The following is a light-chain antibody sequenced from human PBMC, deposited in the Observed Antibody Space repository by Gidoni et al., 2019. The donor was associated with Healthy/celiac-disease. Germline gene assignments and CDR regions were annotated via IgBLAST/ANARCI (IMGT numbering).Light chain of an antibody. CDR1: QRVSSY. CDR3: QQRSNWPPT. V-gene: IGKV3-11*01. J-gene: IGKJ4*01. Sequence: EIVLTQSPATLPLSPGERATLSCRASQRVSSYLAWDQQKPGQAPRLLIYDASNRATGIPARFSGSGSGTDFTLTISSLEPEDFAVYYCQQRSNWPPTFGGGTKVEIK. CDR2: DAS.